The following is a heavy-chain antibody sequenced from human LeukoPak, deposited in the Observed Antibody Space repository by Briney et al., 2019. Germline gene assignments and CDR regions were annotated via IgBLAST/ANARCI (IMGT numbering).Heavy chain of an antibody. J-gene: IGHJ4*02. CDR1: GYHFTSYW. Sequence: GESLKISCKGSGYHFTSYWIAWVRQMPGKGLEWMGIIYPGDSDTRYGPPFEGQVTLSVDKSIRTAYLQWSSLKASDTAIYYCARREGTAYSSSWYPFDLWGQGTMVTVSS. V-gene: IGHV5-51*01. CDR2: IYPGDSDT. D-gene: IGHD6-13*01. CDR3: ARREGTAYSSSWYPFDL.